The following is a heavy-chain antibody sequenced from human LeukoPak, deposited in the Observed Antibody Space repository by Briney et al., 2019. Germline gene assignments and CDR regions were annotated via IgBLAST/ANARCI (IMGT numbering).Heavy chain of an antibody. V-gene: IGHV1-69*06. D-gene: IGHD3-10*01. Sequence: ASVKVSCKASGGTFSNYAISWVRQAPGQGLEWMGGIIPIFGTSNYAQKFQGRIRITADKSMTTAYMELTSLRSEDTAVYYCARPRFPYYRLSGADYYYMDVWGKGTTVTVSS. J-gene: IGHJ6*03. CDR1: GGTFSNYA. CDR3: ARPRFPYYRLSGADYYYMDV. CDR2: IIPIFGTS.